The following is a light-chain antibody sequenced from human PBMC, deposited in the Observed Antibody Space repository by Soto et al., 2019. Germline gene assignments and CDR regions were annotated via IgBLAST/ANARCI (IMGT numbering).Light chain of an antibody. CDR3: QTYNTARPT. CDR1: QRISTH. V-gene: IGKV1-27*01. J-gene: IGKJ5*01. CDR2: AAY. Sequence: DIQMTQPPSSLSASVGDRVTITCRSSQRISTHLNWYQQKPGKAPNLLIYAAYNLQSGVPSRFSGSGSGTDFTLTISSLQPEDVAIYYCQTYNTARPTFGQGTRLEIK.